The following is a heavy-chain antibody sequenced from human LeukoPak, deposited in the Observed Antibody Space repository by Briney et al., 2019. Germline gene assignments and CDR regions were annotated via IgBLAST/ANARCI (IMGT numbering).Heavy chain of an antibody. Sequence: SETLSLTCAVYGGSFSGYYWSWIRQPPGKGLEWIGEINHSGSTNYNPSLKSRVTISVDTSKNQFSLKLSSVTAADTAVYYCARGGYDYGDHPDWGQGTLVTVSS. J-gene: IGHJ4*02. D-gene: IGHD4-17*01. V-gene: IGHV4-34*01. CDR1: GGSFSGYY. CDR3: ARGGYDYGDHPD. CDR2: INHSGST.